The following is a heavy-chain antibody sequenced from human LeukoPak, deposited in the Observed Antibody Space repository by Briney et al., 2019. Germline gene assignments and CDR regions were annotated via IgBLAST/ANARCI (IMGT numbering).Heavy chain of an antibody. CDR2: IWYDGSNK. Sequence: GRSLRLSCPASGFTFSSYGMHWVRQAPGKGLEWVAVIWYDGSNKYYADSVKGRFTISRDNSKNTLYLQMNSLRAEDTAVYYCAKGRSIAVAGTPFDYWGQGTLVTVSS. CDR3: AKGRSIAVAGTPFDY. CDR1: GFTFSSYG. J-gene: IGHJ4*02. D-gene: IGHD6-19*01. V-gene: IGHV3-33*06.